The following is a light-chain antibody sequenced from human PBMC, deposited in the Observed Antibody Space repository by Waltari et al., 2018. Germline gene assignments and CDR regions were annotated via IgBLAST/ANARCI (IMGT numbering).Light chain of an antibody. CDR1: QSVGRT. V-gene: IGKV3-20*01. Sequence: IVLTQSPGTLSLSPGGRAPLSCRASQSVGRTLDWYQQKPGQAPRLLIYGASSRATDIPDRFSGSGSGTDFSLTINRLEPEDFAVYFCQHYVRLPATFGQGTKVEIK. CDR3: QHYVRLPAT. J-gene: IGKJ1*01. CDR2: GAS.